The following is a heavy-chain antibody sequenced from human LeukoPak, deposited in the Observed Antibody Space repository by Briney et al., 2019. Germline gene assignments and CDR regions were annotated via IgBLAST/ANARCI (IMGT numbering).Heavy chain of an antibody. CDR2: MYYSGST. CDR3: ARVESYPLRNAFDI. V-gene: IGHV4-39*07. J-gene: IGHJ3*02. CDR1: GGSISSISYY. D-gene: IGHD1-14*01. Sequence: SETLSLTCTVSGGSISSISYYWGWIRQPPGKGLEWIVSMYYSGSTYYNPSLKSRVTISVDTSKNQFSLKLSSVTAADTAVYYCARVESYPLRNAFDIWGQGTMVTVSS.